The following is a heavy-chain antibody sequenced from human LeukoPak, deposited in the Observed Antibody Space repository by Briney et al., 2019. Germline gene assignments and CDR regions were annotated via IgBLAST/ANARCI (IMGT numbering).Heavy chain of an antibody. CDR1: GFTFSSYA. CDR3: AKVPTNNWHPPVY. CDR2: ISGSGGST. D-gene: IGHD1-20*01. J-gene: IGHJ4*02. V-gene: IGHV3-23*01. Sequence: GGSLRLSCAASGFTFSSYAMSWVRQAPGKGLEWVSAISGSGGSTYSADSVKGRFTISRDNSKNTLYLQMNSLRAEDTAVYYCAKVPTNNWHPPVYWGQGTLVTVSS.